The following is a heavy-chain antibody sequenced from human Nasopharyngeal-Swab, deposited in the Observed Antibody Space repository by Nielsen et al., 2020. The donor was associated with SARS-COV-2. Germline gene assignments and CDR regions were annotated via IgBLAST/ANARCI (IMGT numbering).Heavy chain of an antibody. D-gene: IGHD2-2*01. Sequence: ASVKVSCKVSGYTLTELSMHWVRQAPGKGLEWMGGFDPEDGETIYAQKFQGRVTMTEDTSTDTAYMELSSLRSEDTAVYYCRVVPAAMWYYYCGMDVWGQGTTVTVSS. CDR3: RVVPAAMWYYYCGMDV. CDR2: FDPEDGET. J-gene: IGHJ6*02. CDR1: GYTLTELS. V-gene: IGHV1-24*01.